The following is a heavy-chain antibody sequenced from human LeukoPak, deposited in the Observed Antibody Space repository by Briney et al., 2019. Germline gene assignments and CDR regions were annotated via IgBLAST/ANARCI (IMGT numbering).Heavy chain of an antibody. CDR3: ARTSRHYYGSGKNLTPWPAGLDV. CDR1: SGSFSDYY. CDR2: SGST. D-gene: IGHD3-10*01. Sequence: SETLSLTCTVPSGSFSDYYWTWIRQPPGKGLEWIGYSGSTDYNPSLKSRVTIPTDTSKRHFSLTLSSVTAADTAVYYCARTSRHYYGSGKNLTPWPAGLDVWGQGTTVTVS. V-gene: IGHV4-59*01. J-gene: IGHJ6*02.